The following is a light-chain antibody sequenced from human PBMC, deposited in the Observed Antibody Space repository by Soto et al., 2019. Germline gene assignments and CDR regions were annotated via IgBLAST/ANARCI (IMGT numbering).Light chain of an antibody. V-gene: IGLV2-14*01. CDR3: SSYTSSKV. CDR2: EVS. Sequence: QSALPQPASVSGSPGQSITISCTGTSSDVGGYNYVSWYQQHPGKAPKLMIYEVSNRPSGVSNRFAGSKSGNTASLTISGLQAEDEADYYCSSYTSSKVFGTGTKLTVL. CDR1: SSDVGGYNY. J-gene: IGLJ1*01.